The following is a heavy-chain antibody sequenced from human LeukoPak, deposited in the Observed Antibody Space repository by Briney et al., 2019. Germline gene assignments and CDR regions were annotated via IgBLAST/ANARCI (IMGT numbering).Heavy chain of an antibody. CDR1: GFTFSSYS. CDR3: ARDGAYCGGDCYSIDYFDY. CDR2: ISSSSSTI. V-gene: IGHV3-48*01. Sequence: GGSLRLSCAASGFTFSSYSMNWVRQAPGKGLEWVSYISSSSSTIYYADSVKGRFTISRDNAKNSLYLQMNSLRAEDTAVYYCARDGAYCGGDCYSIDYFDYWGQGTLVTVSS. D-gene: IGHD2-21*02. J-gene: IGHJ4*02.